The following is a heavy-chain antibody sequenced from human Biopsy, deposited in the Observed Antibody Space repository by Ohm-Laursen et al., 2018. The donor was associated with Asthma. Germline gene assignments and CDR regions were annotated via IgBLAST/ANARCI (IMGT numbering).Heavy chain of an antibody. CDR3: ARTYYDFLTGQVKDAFGI. V-gene: IGHV1-3*01. CDR2: INAGNGNT. D-gene: IGHD3-9*01. CDR1: GYNFISFA. J-gene: IGHJ3*02. Sequence: SVKVSCKASGYNFISFAIHWVRQAPGQRLEWMGWINAGNGNTKYSQKFQGRVSITRDTSASTAYMELRSLRSEDTAAYYCARTYYDFLTGQVKDAFGIWGQGTMVTVSS.